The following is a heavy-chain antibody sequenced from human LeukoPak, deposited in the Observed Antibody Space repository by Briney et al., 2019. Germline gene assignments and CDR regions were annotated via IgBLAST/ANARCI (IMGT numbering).Heavy chain of an antibody. J-gene: IGHJ4*02. CDR1: GFIFSRYG. V-gene: IGHV3-23*01. CDR3: AKESGGYSYGGFDY. D-gene: IGHD5-18*01. Sequence: GGSLRLSCVASGFIFSRYGMSWVRQAPGKGLEWVSAISGSGGTTYYTDSVKGRFTISRDNSKNTLYLQMNSLRAEDTAVYYCAKESGGYSYGGFDYWGQGTLVTVSS. CDR2: ISGSGGTT.